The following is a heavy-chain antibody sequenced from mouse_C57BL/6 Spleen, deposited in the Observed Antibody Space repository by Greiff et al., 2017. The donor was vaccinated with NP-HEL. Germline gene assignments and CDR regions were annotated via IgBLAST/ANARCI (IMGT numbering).Heavy chain of an antibody. Sequence: VQLQQSGAELVKPGASVKISCKASGYAFSSYWMNWVKQRPGTGLEWIGQIYPGDGDTNYNGKFKGKATLTADKSSSTAYMQLSSLTSEDSAVYFCARHQAPYAMDYWGQGTSVTVSS. CDR2: IYPGDGDT. D-gene: IGHD3-2*02. CDR3: ARHQAPYAMDY. CDR1: GYAFSSYW. J-gene: IGHJ4*01. V-gene: IGHV1-80*01.